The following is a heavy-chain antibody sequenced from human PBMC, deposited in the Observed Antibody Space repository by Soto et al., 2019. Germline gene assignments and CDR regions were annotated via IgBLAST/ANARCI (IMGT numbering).Heavy chain of an antibody. CDR1: GLSLSSNG. CDR2: ISPDGNVP. V-gene: IGHV3-30*03. CDR3: GRYFYQEVDVFDY. J-gene: IGHJ4*02. Sequence: GGSLRLSSAVSGLSLSSNGMYWVRQAPGKGLEWVAGISPDGNVPFYADSVNGRFIISRDNSRNTMDLQMNNLKTEDTAVYCCGRYFYQEVDVFDYWGQGTLVTVSS. D-gene: IGHD2-15*01.